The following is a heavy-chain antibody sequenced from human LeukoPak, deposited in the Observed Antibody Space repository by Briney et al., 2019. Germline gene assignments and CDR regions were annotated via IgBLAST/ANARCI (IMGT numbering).Heavy chain of an antibody. V-gene: IGHV3-53*01. J-gene: IGHJ5*02. D-gene: IGHD6-6*01. Sequence: PGGSLRLSCAASGFTVSLYHMTWVRQAPGKGLEWVSVIYSGGPTYYADSVKGRFTISRDNSKNTVYLQMNSLRGEDTAVYYCARGRTYRSSSWFDPWGQGTLVTVSS. CDR3: ARGRTYRSSSWFDP. CDR1: GFTVSLYH. CDR2: IYSGGPT.